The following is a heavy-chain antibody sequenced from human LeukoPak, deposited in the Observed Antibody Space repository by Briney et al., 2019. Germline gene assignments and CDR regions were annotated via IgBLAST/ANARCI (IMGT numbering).Heavy chain of an antibody. Sequence: GGSLRLSCAASGFTFSSYNMNWVRQAPGKGLEWVSYISSSSSTIYYADSVKGRFTISRDNAKNSLYLQMNSLRAEDTAVYYCARVQSGSYYYGSGSYPEYWGQGTLVTVSS. D-gene: IGHD3-10*01. CDR1: GFTFSSYN. CDR2: ISSSSSTI. V-gene: IGHV3-48*04. J-gene: IGHJ4*02. CDR3: ARVQSGSYYYGSGSYPEY.